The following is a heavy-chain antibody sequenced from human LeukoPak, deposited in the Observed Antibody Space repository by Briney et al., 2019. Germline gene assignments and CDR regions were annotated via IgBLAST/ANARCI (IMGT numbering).Heavy chain of an antibody. D-gene: IGHD3-10*01. CDR2: IEHSGST. J-gene: IGHJ4*02. V-gene: IGHV4-38-2*02. CDR3: ASRGWGDFDY. CDR1: GYSITSGYS. Sequence: PSETLSLTCTVSGYSITSGYSWGWIRQSPGQGLELIGMIEHSGSTDYNPSLLSRVTLALQSSRNQFSLKLTSVTAADTAVYYCASRGWGDFDYWGQGTLVTVSS.